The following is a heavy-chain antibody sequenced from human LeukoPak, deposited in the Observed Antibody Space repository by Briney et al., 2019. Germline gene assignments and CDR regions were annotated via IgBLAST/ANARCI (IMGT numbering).Heavy chain of an antibody. J-gene: IGHJ4*02. D-gene: IGHD3-9*01. CDR1: GYSFNSQG. Sequence: ASVKVSCKASGYSFNSQGMNWVRQAPGQGLEWMGWINPNSGGTNYAQKFQGRVTMTRDTSISTAYMELSRLRSDDTAVYYCARGNVLRYFDWLLGDPSFDYWGQGTLVTVSS. CDR2: INPNSGGT. V-gene: IGHV1-2*02. CDR3: ARGNVLRYFDWLLGDPSFDY.